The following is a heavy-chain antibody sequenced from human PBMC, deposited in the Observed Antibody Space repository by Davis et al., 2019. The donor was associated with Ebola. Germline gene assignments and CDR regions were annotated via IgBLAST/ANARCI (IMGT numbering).Heavy chain of an antibody. V-gene: IGHV3-23*01. J-gene: IGHJ3*02. Sequence: PGGSLRLSCAASGFTFSSYAMSWVRQAPGKGLEWVSAISGSGGSTYYADSVKGRFTISRDNSKNTLYLQMNSLRAEDTAVYYCARVSGSYLDAFDIWGQGTMVTVSS. CDR2: ISGSGGST. CDR3: ARVSGSYLDAFDI. D-gene: IGHD1-26*01. CDR1: GFTFSSYA.